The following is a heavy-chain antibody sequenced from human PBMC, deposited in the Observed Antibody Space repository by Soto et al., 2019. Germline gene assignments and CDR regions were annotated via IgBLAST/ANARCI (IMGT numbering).Heavy chain of an antibody. J-gene: IGHJ4*02. CDR2: INPNSGGT. V-gene: IGHV1-2*02. CDR3: ARTTVPNYYGDY. Sequence: QVQLVQSGAEVKKPGASVKVSCKASGYSFTNYYVHWVRQAPGQGLEWMGWINPNSGGTNFAQRFQDRLTLTRDTSINTAYMVLSRLRSDDTAMYFCARTTVPNYYGDYWGQGTLVTVSS. D-gene: IGHD3-22*01. CDR1: GYSFTNYY.